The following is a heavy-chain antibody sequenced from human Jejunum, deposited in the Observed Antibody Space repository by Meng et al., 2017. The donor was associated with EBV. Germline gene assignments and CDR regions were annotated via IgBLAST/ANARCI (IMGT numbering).Heavy chain of an antibody. J-gene: IGHJ4*02. Sequence: QLVKFASGLKKTGASVTVSCKAAGYSFTNSTKNWMRQAPGQGVELEGWSNTNTVNPTYAQGFTVRFVFSLDTSVSTGNLQISSLKAEDTAVYYCARVRGYSYGRPFDYWGQGTLVTVSS. CDR2: SNTNTVNP. D-gene: IGHD5-18*01. CDR1: GYSFTNST. CDR3: ARVRGYSYGRPFDY. V-gene: IGHV7-4-1*02.